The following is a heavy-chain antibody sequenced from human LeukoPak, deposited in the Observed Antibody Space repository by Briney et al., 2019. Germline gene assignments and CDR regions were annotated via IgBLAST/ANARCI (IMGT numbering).Heavy chain of an antibody. V-gene: IGHV3-7*03. CDR2: IKQGGDEK. D-gene: IGHD3-22*01. CDR1: GFTFSSYW. Sequence: GGSLRLSCAASGFTFSSYWMSWVRQAPGKRLEWVANIKQGGDEKYYVDSVKGRFTISRDNAKNSLYLQMNSLRAEDTAVYYCAREGHTSGYCGCFDNWGQGTAVAVSS. CDR3: AREGHTSGYCGCFDN. J-gene: IGHJ3*02.